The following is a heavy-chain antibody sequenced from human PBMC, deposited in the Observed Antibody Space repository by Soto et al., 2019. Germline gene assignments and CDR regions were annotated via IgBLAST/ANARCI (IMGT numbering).Heavy chain of an antibody. Sequence: EVQLLESGGGLVKPGGSLRLSCAASGFTFNTYALTWVRQAPGKGLEWVSAISGSGISTYYADSVKGRFSSSRDSYKNTGHLQMNILRDDATAVYYCAKDPAGYWSGAGCYCVGHYYYCMDVWGQGTTVTVSS. D-gene: IGHD2-15*01. V-gene: IGHV3-23*01. J-gene: IGHJ6*02. CDR1: GFTFNTYA. CDR3: AKDPAGYWSGAGCYCVGHYYYCMDV. CDR2: ISGSGIST.